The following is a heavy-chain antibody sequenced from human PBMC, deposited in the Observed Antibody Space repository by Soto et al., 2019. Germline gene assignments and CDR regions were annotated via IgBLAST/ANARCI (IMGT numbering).Heavy chain of an antibody. CDR1: GGSLSSYY. J-gene: IGHJ4*02. CDR3: AREVSGHPDY. V-gene: IGHV4-59*01. CDR2: IYYSGGT. Sequence: PSETLSLTCTVSGGSLSSYYWSWIRQPPGKGLEWIGYIYYSGGTNYNPSLKSRVTISVDTSKNQFSLKLSSVTAADTAVYYCAREVSGHPDYWGQGTLVTVSS.